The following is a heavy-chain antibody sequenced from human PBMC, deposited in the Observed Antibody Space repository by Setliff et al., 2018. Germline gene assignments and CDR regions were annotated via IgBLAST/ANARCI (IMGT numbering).Heavy chain of an antibody. CDR1: GFSLSTSGVG. J-gene: IGHJ6*03. V-gene: IGHV2-5*01. Sequence: SGPTLVNPTQTLTLTCTFSGFSLSTSGVGVGWIRQPPGKALEWLALIYWNDDKRYSPSLKSRLTITKDTSKNQVVLTVTNMDPVDTATYYCARAKLSYYYMDVWGKGTTVTVSS. D-gene: IGHD2-15*01. CDR3: ARAKLSYYYMDV. CDR2: IYWNDDK.